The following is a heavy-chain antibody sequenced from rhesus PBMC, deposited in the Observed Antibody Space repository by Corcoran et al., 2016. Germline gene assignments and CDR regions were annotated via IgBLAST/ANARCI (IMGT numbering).Heavy chain of an antibody. D-gene: IGHD4-29*01. J-gene: IGHJ4*01. CDR3: ARYTVATYHY. Sequence: QVQLQESGPGVVKPSETLSLTCAVSGGSISGYYLWSWLRQPPGKGLEWIGYIYGGSGSTSYNPSLKNRVTISKDTSKNQFSLKLSSVTAADTAVYYCARYTVATYHYWGQGVLVTVSS. CDR1: GGSISGYYL. V-gene: IGHV4-143*01. CDR2: IYGGSGST.